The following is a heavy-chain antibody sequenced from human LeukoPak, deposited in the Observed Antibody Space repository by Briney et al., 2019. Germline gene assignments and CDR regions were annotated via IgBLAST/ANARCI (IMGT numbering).Heavy chain of an antibody. CDR3: ATSNPYVIPDD. CDR2: IWYDGSNK. CDR1: GFTLRNYG. J-gene: IGHJ4*02. D-gene: IGHD2/OR15-2a*01. Sequence: GGSLRLSCATSGFTLRNYGMHWVRQAPGKGLEWVAIIWYDGSNKYYADSVKGRFSISKDDSKNTLYLQMNSLRAEDTAIYYCATSNPYVIPDDWGQRTQVTVSS. V-gene: IGHV3-33*01.